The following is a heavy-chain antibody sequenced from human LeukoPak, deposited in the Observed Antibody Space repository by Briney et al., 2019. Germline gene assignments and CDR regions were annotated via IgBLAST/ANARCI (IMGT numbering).Heavy chain of an antibody. D-gene: IGHD3-16*01. CDR3: ATVSEIRYDYVWGSYYSYYYMDV. V-gene: IGHV1-24*01. CDR2: FDPEDGET. J-gene: IGHJ6*03. CDR1: GYTLTKLS. Sequence: GASVKVSCKVSGYTLTKLSMHWVRQAPGKGLEWMGGFDPEDGETIYAQKFQGRVTMTEDTSTDTAYMELSSLRSEDTAVYYCATVSEIRYDYVWGSYYSYYYMDVWGKGTTVTISS.